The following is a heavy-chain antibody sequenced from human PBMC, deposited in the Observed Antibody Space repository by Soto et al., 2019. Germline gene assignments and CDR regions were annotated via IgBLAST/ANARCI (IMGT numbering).Heavy chain of an antibody. CDR1: GFTFSSYA. J-gene: IGHJ4*02. CDR2: ISGSGGSK. Sequence: GGSLRLSCAASGFTFSSYAMSWVRQAPGKGLEWVSAISGSGGSKYYADAVKGRFTISRDNSKNTLYLQMNSLRAEDTAVYYCAKDFPYGDLFDYWGQETLVTVSS. D-gene: IGHD4-17*01. CDR3: AKDFPYGDLFDY. V-gene: IGHV3-23*01.